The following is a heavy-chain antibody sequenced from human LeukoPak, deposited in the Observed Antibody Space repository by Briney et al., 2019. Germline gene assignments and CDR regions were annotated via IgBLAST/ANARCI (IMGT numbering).Heavy chain of an antibody. D-gene: IGHD6-19*01. Sequence: GGSLRLSCAAAGFTFSSYAMSWVRQAPGRWLEWLSAISGSGGSTYYADSVKGRFTISRDNSKNTLYLQMNSLRAEDTAVYYCVSPKYSSAWFFDYWGQGTLVTVSS. CDR1: GFTFSSYA. V-gene: IGHV3-23*01. J-gene: IGHJ4*02. CDR3: VSPKYSSAWFFDY. CDR2: ISGSGGST.